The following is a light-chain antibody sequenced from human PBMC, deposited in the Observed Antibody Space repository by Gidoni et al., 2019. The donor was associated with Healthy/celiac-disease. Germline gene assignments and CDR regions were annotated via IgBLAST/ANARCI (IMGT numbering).Light chain of an antibody. Sequence: EIVLTQSRGTLSFSPGERATLSCRVSQSVISSYLACYQQKLGHAPRLLIHGASSRSTGIPDRFSGSGSGTDFTLTIIILEPEDFAVYDCQQYGSSPPMYTFGQGTKLEIK. V-gene: IGKV3-20*01. CDR1: QSVISSY. J-gene: IGKJ2*01. CDR2: GAS. CDR3: QQYGSSPPMYT.